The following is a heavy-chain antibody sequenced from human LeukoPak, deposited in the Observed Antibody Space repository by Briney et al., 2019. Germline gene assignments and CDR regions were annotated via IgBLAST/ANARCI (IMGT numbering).Heavy chain of an antibody. CDR3: ARDRGDPHYYDSSGYYLGSIDAFDI. J-gene: IGHJ3*02. Sequence: SETLSLTCTVSGGSTSSYYWSWIRQPPGKGLEWIGYIYYSGSTNYNPSLKSRVTISVDTSKNQFSLKLSSVTAADTAVYYCARDRGDPHYYDSSGYYLGSIDAFDIWGQGTMVTVSS. CDR2: IYYSGST. V-gene: IGHV4-59*01. CDR1: GGSTSSYY. D-gene: IGHD3-22*01.